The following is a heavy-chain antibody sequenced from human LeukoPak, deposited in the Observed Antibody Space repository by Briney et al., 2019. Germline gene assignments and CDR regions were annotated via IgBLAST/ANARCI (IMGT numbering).Heavy chain of an antibody. CDR3: VREFQAGNGHYKYGMDV. CDR1: GFTFSSYG. J-gene: IGHJ6*02. CDR2: IWYDGSNE. Sequence: GGSLRLSCAASGFTFSSYGMNWVRQAPGKGLEWVAVIWYDGSNEYYVDSAKGRFTISRDNSYNTLYLQMNSLRAEDTAVYYCVREFQAGNGHYKYGMDVWGQGTTVIVSS. V-gene: IGHV3-33*01.